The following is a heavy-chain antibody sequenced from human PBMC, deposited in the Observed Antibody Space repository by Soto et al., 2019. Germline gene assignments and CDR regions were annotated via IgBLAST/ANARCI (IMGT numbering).Heavy chain of an antibody. CDR2: IYYNGRT. CDR3: ARGAEWFGGRMDV. J-gene: IGHJ6*02. V-gene: IGHV4-59*01. CDR1: GGSISSYY. D-gene: IGHD3-10*01. Sequence: QVQLQESGPGLVKPSETLSLTCTVSGGSISSYYLTWIRQPPGKGLEWIGYIYYNGRTNYNPSLKSRVTLSLDTSKHQFSLNLSSVTAAATAVYYCARGAEWFGGRMDVWGQGTTVTVSS.